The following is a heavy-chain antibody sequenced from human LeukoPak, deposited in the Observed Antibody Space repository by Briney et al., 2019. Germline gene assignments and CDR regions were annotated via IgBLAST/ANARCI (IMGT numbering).Heavy chain of an antibody. D-gene: IGHD3-3*01. CDR1: GFTFSNAW. CDR2: IKSKTDGGTT. Sequence: GGSLRLSCAASGFTFSNAWMSWVRQAPGKGLEWVGRIKSKTDGGTTDYAAPVKGRFTISRDDSKNTLYLQMNSLKTEDTAVYYCQANFWSEQYYYYMDVWGKGTTVTVSS. J-gene: IGHJ6*03. CDR3: QANFWSEQYYYYMDV. V-gene: IGHV3-15*01.